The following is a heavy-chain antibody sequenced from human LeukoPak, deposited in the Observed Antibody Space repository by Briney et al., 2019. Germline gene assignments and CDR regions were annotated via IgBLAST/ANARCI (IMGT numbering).Heavy chain of an antibody. V-gene: IGHV3-21*06. CDR3: ARGLRYSSDWYSVYFYY. Sequence: PGGSLRLSCAASGFTFSTYTMNWARQAPGKGLEWVSSISSSSSYIYYADSVKGRFTISRDNAKNSLYLQMNSLRAEDTAVYYCARGLRYSSDWYSVYFYYWGQGTLVTVSS. CDR1: GFTFSTYT. D-gene: IGHD6-19*01. CDR2: ISSSSSYI. J-gene: IGHJ4*02.